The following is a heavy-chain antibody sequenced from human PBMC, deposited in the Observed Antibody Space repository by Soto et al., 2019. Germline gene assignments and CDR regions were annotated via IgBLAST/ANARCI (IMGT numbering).Heavy chain of an antibody. CDR3: PRDGVSHDNFDY. D-gene: IGHD3-16*01. CDR2: ISYDGSNK. J-gene: IGHJ4*02. V-gene: IGHV3-30-3*01. Sequence: QVQLVESGGGVVQPGRSLRLSCAASGFTFSSYAMHWVRQAPGKGLEWVAVISYDGSNKYYADSVKGRFTISRDNSKNTLYLQMNSLRAEDTAVYYCPRDGVSHDNFDYWGQGTLVTVSS. CDR1: GFTFSSYA.